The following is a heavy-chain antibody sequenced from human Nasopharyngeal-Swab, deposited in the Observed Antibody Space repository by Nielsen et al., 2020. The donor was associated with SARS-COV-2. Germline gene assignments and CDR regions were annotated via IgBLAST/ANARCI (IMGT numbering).Heavy chain of an antibody. Sequence: GESLKISCEASGYSFTNYWIAWVRQITGKGLEWVGIIYPGDSDTRSSPSFHGQATISADKSISTAYLQWSSLTASDTAMYYCARRHEYGEALDYWGQGTLVTVSS. CDR2: IYPGDSDT. D-gene: IGHD4-17*01. J-gene: IGHJ4*02. V-gene: IGHV5-51*01. CDR3: ARRHEYGEALDY. CDR1: GYSFTNYW.